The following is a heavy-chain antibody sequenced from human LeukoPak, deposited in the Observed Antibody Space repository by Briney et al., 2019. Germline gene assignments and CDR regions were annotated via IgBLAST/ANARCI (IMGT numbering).Heavy chain of an antibody. D-gene: IGHD5-24*01. V-gene: IGHV4-34*01. CDR1: GDSFSGDY. CDR2: INQSGSN. CDR3: ARGRWLQSET. J-gene: IGHJ5*02. Sequence: NSSETLSLTCGVYGDSFSGDYWSWVRQPPGKGLEWIGEINQSGSNNYNPSLKSPVTISVDTSKNQFSLKLISVTAADTAVYYCARGRWLQSETWGQGTLVTVSS.